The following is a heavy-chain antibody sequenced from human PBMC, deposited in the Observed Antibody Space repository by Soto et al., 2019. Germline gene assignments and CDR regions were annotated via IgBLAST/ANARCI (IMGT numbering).Heavy chain of an antibody. CDR2: ISSGSSDT. V-gene: IGHV3-21*01. J-gene: IGHJ1*01. CDR3: ARVAY. CDR1: GFTFSNYG. Sequence: GGSLRLSCVASGFTFSNYGMHWVRQVPGKGLEWVASISSGSSDTWYADSVKGRFIISRDNAQNSLFLQMNTLRPEDTAMYYCARVAYWGPGTQVTVSS.